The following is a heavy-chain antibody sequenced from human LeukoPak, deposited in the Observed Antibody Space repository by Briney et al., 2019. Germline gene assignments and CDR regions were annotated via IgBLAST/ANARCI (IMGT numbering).Heavy chain of an antibody. CDR2: VSDSGGNK. D-gene: IGHD6-6*01. Sequence: PGGSLRLSCAVSGFTFSDYGMSWVRQAPGKGLEWVSSVSDSGGNKYYADSVKGRFTISRDNSKNTLYLQMNSLRPEDTAVYYCAKRVPYSSSSVYFDYWGQGTLVTLSS. J-gene: IGHJ4*02. V-gene: IGHV3-23*01. CDR1: GFTFSDYG. CDR3: AKRVPYSSSSVYFDY.